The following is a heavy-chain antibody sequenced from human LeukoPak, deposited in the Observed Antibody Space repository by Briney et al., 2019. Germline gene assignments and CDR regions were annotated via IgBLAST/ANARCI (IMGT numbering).Heavy chain of an antibody. CDR3: ATFSVAGN. V-gene: IGHV3-7*01. CDR2: IKEDGSEK. J-gene: IGHJ4*02. CDR1: GFSFSGYW. Sequence: GGALRLSCVASGFSFSGYWMTWVRQAPGKGLEGVATIKEDGSEKYYVDSVKRPFTISTDNANTSLHLQMNSLRAEDTAVYYCATFSVAGNWGQGTLVTVSS. D-gene: IGHD6-19*01.